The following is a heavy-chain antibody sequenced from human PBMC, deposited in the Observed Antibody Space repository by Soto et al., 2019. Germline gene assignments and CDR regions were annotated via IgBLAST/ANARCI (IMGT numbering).Heavy chain of an antibody. Sequence: SETLALTCTVSGGSISSGNFYWSWIRQPPGKGLEWIGYIYFSGSTSYSPSLKSRLTISLKTSNNQFSLKLTSVTAADTAVYYCAHGLHGGTTYFDLWGQGALVTVSS. CDR2: IYFSGST. D-gene: IGHD1-7*01. V-gene: IGHV4-30-4*01. CDR3: AHGLHGGTTYFDL. J-gene: IGHJ4*02. CDR1: GGSISSGNFY.